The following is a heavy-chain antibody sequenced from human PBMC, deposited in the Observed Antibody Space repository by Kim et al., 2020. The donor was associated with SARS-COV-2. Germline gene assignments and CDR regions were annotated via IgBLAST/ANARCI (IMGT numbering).Heavy chain of an antibody. V-gene: IGHV1-69*06. Sequence: SVKVSCKASGGTFSSYAISWVRQAPGQGLEWMGGIIPIFGTANYAQNFQGRVTITADKSTTIAYMELSSLRSEDTAVYYCARDRGYSDYNYEDYYGMDVWGQGTTVTVSS. CDR3: ARDRGYSDYNYEDYYGMDV. CDR1: GGTFSSYA. CDR2: IIPIFGTA. D-gene: IGHD5-12*01. J-gene: IGHJ6*02.